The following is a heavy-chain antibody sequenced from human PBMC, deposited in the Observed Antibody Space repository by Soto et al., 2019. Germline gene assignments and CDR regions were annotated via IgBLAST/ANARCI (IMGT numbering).Heavy chain of an antibody. Sequence: LRLSCAASGFTFSSYGMHWVRQAPGKGLEWVAVISYDGRSENYADSVKGRFTISRDNSWNTLYLQINSLRPEDTAVFYCAKDSGGSYYDGVDYWGQGALGTVS. J-gene: IGHJ4*02. CDR3: AKDSGGSYYDGVDY. CDR1: GFTFSSYG. D-gene: IGHD1-26*01. V-gene: IGHV3-30*18. CDR2: ISYDGRSE.